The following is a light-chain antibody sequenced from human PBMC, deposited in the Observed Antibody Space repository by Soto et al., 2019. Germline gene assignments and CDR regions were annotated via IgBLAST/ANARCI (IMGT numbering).Light chain of an antibody. CDR1: SSNIGSNY. CDR3: AAWDDSLGGPV. J-gene: IGLJ2*01. V-gene: IGLV1-47*01. Sequence: QLVLTQPPSASGTPGQRVTISCSGSSSNIGSNYVYWYQQFPGTAPKLLIQRDNQRPSGVPDRFSASKSGTSASLAISGLRSEDEVDYYCAAWDDSLGGPVFGGGTKVTVL. CDR2: RDN.